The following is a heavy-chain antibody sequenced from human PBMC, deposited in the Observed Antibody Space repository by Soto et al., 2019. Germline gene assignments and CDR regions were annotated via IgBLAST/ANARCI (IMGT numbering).Heavy chain of an antibody. CDR3: ARGGYIVVVPAATDGMDG. CDR2: INAGNGNT. V-gene: IGHV1-3*01. Sequence: QVQLVQSGAEVKKPGASVKVSCKASGYTFTSYAMHWVRQAPGQRLEWMGWINAGNGNTKYSQKFQGRVTITRDTSASTAYMELSSLRSEDTAVYYCARGGYIVVVPAATDGMDGWGPGNTVTVSS. CDR1: GYTFTSYA. J-gene: IGHJ6*02. D-gene: IGHD2-2*01.